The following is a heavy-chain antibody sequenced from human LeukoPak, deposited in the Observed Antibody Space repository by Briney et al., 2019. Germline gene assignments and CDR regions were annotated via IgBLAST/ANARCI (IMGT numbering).Heavy chain of an antibody. CDR2: IYTSGST. CDR3: ARASVVTANYYYYMDV. CDR1: GGSISNYY. V-gene: IGHV4-4*07. J-gene: IGHJ6*03. Sequence: SETLSLTCTVSGGSISNYYRSWIRQPAGKGLEWIGRIYTSGSTNYNPSLKSRVTMSVDTSKNQFSLKLSSVTAADTVVYYCARASVVTANYYYYMDVWGKGTTVTVSS. D-gene: IGHD2-21*02.